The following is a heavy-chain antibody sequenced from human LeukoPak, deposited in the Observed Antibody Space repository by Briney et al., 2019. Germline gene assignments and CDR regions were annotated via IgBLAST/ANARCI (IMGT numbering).Heavy chain of an antibody. J-gene: IGHJ4*02. CDR1: GGSISSSSYC. CDR2: IYYSGST. D-gene: IGHD1-26*01. Sequence: SETLSLTCTVSGGSISSSSYCWGWIRQPPGKGLEWIGSIYYSGSTYYNPSLKSRVTISVDTSKNQFSLKLSSVTAADTAVYYCARSKYSGSYRYWGQGTLVTVSS. CDR3: ARSKYSGSYRY. V-gene: IGHV4-39*07.